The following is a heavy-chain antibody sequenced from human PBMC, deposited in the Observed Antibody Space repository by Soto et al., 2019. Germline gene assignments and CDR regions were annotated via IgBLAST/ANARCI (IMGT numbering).Heavy chain of an antibody. Sequence: ASVKVSCKASGYTFTGYYMHWVRQAPGQGLEWMGWINPNSGGTNYAQKFQGRVTMTRDTSISTAYMELSRLRSDDTAVYYCARDGSSWHRGWFDPWGQGTLVTVSS. V-gene: IGHV1-2*02. CDR1: GYTFTGYY. CDR3: ARDGSSWHRGWFDP. D-gene: IGHD6-13*01. J-gene: IGHJ5*02. CDR2: INPNSGGT.